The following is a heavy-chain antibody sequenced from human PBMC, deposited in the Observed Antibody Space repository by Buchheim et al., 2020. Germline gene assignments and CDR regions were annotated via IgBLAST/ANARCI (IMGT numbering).Heavy chain of an antibody. CDR2: IWYDGSNK. CDR1: GFTFSSYG. Sequence: QVQLVESGGGVVQPGRSLRLSCAASGFTFSSYGMHWVRQAPGKGLEWVAVIWYDGSNKYNADSVKGRFTISRDNSKTTLYLQMNSLRAEDTAVYYCARGLYYYDSSGYYYYYYYMDVWGKGTT. V-gene: IGHV3-33*01. D-gene: IGHD3-22*01. J-gene: IGHJ6*03. CDR3: ARGLYYYDSSGYYYYYYYMDV.